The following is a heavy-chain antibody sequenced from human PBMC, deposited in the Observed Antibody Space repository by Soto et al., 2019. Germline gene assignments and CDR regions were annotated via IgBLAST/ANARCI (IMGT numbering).Heavy chain of an antibody. CDR2: IYHSGST. Sequence: SETLSLTCAVSGGSISSGGYSWSWIRQPPGKGLEWIGYIYHSGSTYYNPSLKSRVTISVDRSKNQFSLKLSSVTAADTAVYYCARGSELGIVDYWGQGTLVTVSS. D-gene: IGHD7-27*01. V-gene: IGHV4-30-2*01. J-gene: IGHJ4*02. CDR1: GGSISSGGYS. CDR3: ARGSELGIVDY.